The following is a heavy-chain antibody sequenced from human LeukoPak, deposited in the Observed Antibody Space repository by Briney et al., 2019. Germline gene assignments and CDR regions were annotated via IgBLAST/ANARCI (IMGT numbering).Heavy chain of an antibody. V-gene: IGHV3-74*01. CDR3: ARRAVAGGFYGW. CDR1: GFTFSTDW. D-gene: IGHD6-19*01. CDR2: INGDGSSR. J-gene: IGHJ4*02. Sequence: GGSLRLSCAASGFTFSTDWMHWVRQAPGKGPVWVSRINGDGSSRSYADSVKGRFTISRDNAKNTLYLQTNSLRAEDTAVYYCARRAVAGGFYGWWGQGTLVTVSS.